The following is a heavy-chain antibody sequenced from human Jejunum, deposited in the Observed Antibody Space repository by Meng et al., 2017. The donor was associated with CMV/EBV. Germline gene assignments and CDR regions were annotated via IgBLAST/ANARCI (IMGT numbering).Heavy chain of an antibody. CDR3: ARQKCGGDCDMDV. J-gene: IGHJ6*02. Sequence: SVFTFGTYWMAWVRQVPGRGLGWVANIKQDGTERYYVESVTGRFTISRNNAKNSLFLDMDGLRAEDTAVYYCARQKCGGDCDMDVWGQGTTVTVSS. CDR1: VFTFGTYW. V-gene: IGHV3-7*01. CDR2: IKQDGTER. D-gene: IGHD2-21*01.